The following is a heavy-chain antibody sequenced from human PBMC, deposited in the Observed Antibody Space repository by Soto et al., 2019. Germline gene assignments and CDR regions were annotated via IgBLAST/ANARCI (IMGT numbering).Heavy chain of an antibody. Sequence: GGSLRLSCAASGFTVSSNYMSWVRQAPGKGLEWVSVIYSGGSTYYADSVKGRFTISRDNSKNTLYLQMNSLRAEDTAVYYCARGLGELLAPSWFDPWGQGTLVTVSS. J-gene: IGHJ5*02. CDR1: GFTVSSNY. V-gene: IGHV3-66*01. CDR2: IYSGGST. CDR3: ARGLGELLAPSWFDP. D-gene: IGHD3-10*01.